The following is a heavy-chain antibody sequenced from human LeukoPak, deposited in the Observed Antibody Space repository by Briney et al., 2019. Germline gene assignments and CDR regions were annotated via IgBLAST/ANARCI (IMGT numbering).Heavy chain of an antibody. D-gene: IGHD3-22*01. CDR2: ISYDGSNK. J-gene: IGHJ4*02. CDR1: GFTFSSYG. V-gene: IGHV3-30*03. CDR3: ATRGPDSSDYHDSY. Sequence: GGSLRLSCAASGFTFSSYGMHWVRQAPGKGLEWVAVISYDGSNKYYADSVKGRFTISRDNSKNTLYLQMNSLRVEDTAVYYCATRGPDSSDYHDSYWGQGTLVTVSS.